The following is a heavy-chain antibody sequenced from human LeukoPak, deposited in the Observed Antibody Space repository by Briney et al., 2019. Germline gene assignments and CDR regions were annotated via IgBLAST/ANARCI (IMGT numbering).Heavy chain of an antibody. CDR1: GFIFNSYG. J-gene: IGHJ4*02. D-gene: IGHD3-16*01. Sequence: GGSLRLSCAASGFIFNSYGMHWVRQAPGKGLEWVALIWFDGSNKYYADSVKGRFTISRDNSKNTLYLQMNSLRAEDTAVYYCARGDSKFGGVNYYFDNWGQGTLVTVSS. CDR3: ARGDSKFGGVNYYFDN. V-gene: IGHV3-33*01. CDR2: IWFDGSNK.